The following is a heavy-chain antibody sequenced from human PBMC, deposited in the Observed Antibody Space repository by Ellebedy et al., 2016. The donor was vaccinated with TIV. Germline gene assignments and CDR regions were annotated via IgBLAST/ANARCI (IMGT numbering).Heavy chain of an antibody. V-gene: IGHV4-59*08. D-gene: IGHD6-13*01. CDR1: GGSISSYY. CDR2: IHYSGST. J-gene: IGHJ4*02. CDR3: ARHSSTWAFFDS. Sequence: MPSETLSLTCTVSGGSISSYYWSWIRQPPGKGLEWIGYIHYSGSTNYSPSLKSRVTISVDTSKNQFSLKLSSVTAADTAVYYCARHSSTWAFFDSWGQGTLVTVSS.